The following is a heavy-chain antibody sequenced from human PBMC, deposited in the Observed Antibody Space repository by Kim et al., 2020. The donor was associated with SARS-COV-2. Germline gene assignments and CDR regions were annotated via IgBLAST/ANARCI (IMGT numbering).Heavy chain of an antibody. CDR2: INKDGSST. CDR3: VKGGAH. D-gene: IGHD2-15*01. J-gene: IGHJ4*02. V-gene: IGHV3-74*01. Sequence: INKDGSSTGYADSVKGRFTISRDNAKNTVNLQMNSLRGDDTAVYYCVKGGAHWGQGSLVTVSS.